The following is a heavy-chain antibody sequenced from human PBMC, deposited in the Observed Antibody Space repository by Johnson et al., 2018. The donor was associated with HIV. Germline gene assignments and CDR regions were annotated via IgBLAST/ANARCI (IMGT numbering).Heavy chain of an antibody. D-gene: IGHD4-11*01. J-gene: IGHJ3*02. CDR1: GFTFSSYA. CDR3: ARGDRSTYYRRGAFDI. V-gene: IGHV3-30-3*01. CDR2: ISYDGGNK. Sequence: QMLLVESGGGVVQPGRSLRLSCAASGFTFSSYAMHWVRQAPATGLEWVAVISYDGGNKYYADSVTGRFTISRDNSKNTLYLQMNSLRAEDTAAYSCARGDRSTYYRRGAFDIWGQGTMVTVSS.